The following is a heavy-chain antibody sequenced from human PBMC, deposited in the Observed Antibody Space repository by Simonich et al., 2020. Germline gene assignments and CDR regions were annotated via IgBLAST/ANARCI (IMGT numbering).Heavy chain of an antibody. Sequence: QVQLVESGGGVVQPGRSLRLSCAASGFTFSSYAMHWVRQAPGKGLEGVAVISYDGSNKYYADSGKGRFTISRDNSKNTLYLQMNSLRAEDTAVYYCARDHDYGDYYFDYWGQGTLVTVSS. D-gene: IGHD4-17*01. J-gene: IGHJ4*02. CDR2: ISYDGSNK. CDR3: ARDHDYGDYYFDY. V-gene: IGHV3-30*07. CDR1: GFTFSSYA.